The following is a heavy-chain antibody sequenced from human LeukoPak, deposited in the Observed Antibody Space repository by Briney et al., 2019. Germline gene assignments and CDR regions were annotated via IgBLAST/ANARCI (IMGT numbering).Heavy chain of an antibody. CDR2: INPIFGTA. CDR3: ARDYYDSSGYYYWCDY. Sequence: SVKVSCKASGGTFTSYAISWVRQAPGQGLEWMGGINPIFGTADYAQKFQGRVTITTDESTSTAYMELSSLRSEDTAVYYCARDYYDSSGYYYWCDYGGQGTLVTVSS. D-gene: IGHD3-22*01. J-gene: IGHJ4*02. CDR1: GGTFTSYA. V-gene: IGHV1-69*05.